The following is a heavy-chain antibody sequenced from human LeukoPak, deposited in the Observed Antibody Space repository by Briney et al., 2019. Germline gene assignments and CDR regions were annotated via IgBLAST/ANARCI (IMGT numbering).Heavy chain of an antibody. CDR3: ARRYFDY. V-gene: IGHV3-30*03. CDR1: GFTFSSYG. J-gene: IGHJ4*02. Sequence: GGSLRLSCAASGFTFSSYGMHWVRQAPGKGLEWVAVISYDGSNKYYADSVKGRFTISRDNAKNSLYLQMNSLRAEDTAVYYCARRYFDYWGQGTLVTVSS. CDR2: ISYDGSNK.